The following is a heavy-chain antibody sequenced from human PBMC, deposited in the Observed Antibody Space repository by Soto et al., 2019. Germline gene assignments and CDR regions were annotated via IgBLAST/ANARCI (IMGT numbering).Heavy chain of an antibody. J-gene: IGHJ6*02. CDR1: GFTFSGSA. D-gene: IGHD2-2*02. CDR2: IRSKANSYAT. V-gene: IGHV3-73*02. Sequence: EVQLVESGGGLVQPGGSLKLSCAASGFTFSGSAMHWVRQASGKGLEWVGRIRSKANSYATAYAASVKGRFTISRDDSKNTAYLQMNSLKTEDTAVYYCTRHLGYCSSTSCYTFGDYYGMDVWGQGTTVTVSS. CDR3: TRHLGYCSSTSCYTFGDYYGMDV.